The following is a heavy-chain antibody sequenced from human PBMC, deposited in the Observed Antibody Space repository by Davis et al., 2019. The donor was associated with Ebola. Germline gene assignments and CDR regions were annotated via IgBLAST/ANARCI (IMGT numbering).Heavy chain of an antibody. V-gene: IGHV4-4*01. CDR2: IYHTGSS. Sequence: PGGSLRLSCAVSGGSISSGNWWSWVRQTPGKGLEWIGEIYHTGSSKYNPSLKSRLTISLDKSQNHFSLRLTSVTAADTAMYFCAREENYDDYAGHRYYFDSWGQGTLVTVSS. CDR3: AREENYDDYAGHRYYFDS. CDR1: GGSISSGNW. J-gene: IGHJ4*02. D-gene: IGHD4-17*01.